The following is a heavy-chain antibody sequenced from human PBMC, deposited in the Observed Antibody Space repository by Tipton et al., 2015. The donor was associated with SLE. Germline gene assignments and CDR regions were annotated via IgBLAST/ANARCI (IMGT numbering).Heavy chain of an antibody. D-gene: IGHD5-24*01. Sequence: TLSLTCAVSDYSISSGYYWGWIRQPPGKGLEWIGSIYHSGNTFYNPSLRGRVTVSVDTSKNQFSLKLNSVTAADTAVYYCARSEMATITYWGQGTLVTVSS. J-gene: IGHJ4*02. V-gene: IGHV4-38-2*01. CDR2: IYHSGNT. CDR3: ARSEMATITY. CDR1: DYSISSGYY.